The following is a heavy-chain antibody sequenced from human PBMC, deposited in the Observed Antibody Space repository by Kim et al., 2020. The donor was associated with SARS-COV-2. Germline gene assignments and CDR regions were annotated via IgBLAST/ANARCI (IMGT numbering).Heavy chain of an antibody. Sequence: SETLSLTCAVYGGSFSGYYWSWIRQPPGKGLEWIGEINHSGSTNYNPSLKSRVTISVDTSKNQFSLKLSSVTAADTAVYYCARGKDKGFDYWGQGTLVTVSS. CDR1: GGSFSGYY. CDR3: ARGKDKGFDY. V-gene: IGHV4-34*01. CDR2: INHSGST. J-gene: IGHJ4*02.